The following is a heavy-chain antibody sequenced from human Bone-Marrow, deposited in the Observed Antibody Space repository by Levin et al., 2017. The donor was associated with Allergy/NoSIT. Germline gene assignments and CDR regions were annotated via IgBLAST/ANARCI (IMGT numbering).Heavy chain of an antibody. CDR3: AGAHKSHYWYFDL. V-gene: IGHV3-21*05. Sequence: KSGGSLRLSCAASGFTFSTYTVNWVRQAPGKGLEWVSYISSGSDYIHYADSVKGRFTISRDNANNSLYLQVNSLRAEDTAVYYCAGAHKSHYWYFDLWGRGTLVTVSS. D-gene: IGHD2-21*01. J-gene: IGHJ2*01. CDR2: ISSGSDYI. CDR1: GFTFSTYT.